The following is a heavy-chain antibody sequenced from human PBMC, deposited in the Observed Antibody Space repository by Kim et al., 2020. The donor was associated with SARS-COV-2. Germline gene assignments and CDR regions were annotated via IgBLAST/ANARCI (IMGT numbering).Heavy chain of an antibody. CDR1: GFTFSSYS. CDR3: ARDSSGWYYFDY. V-gene: IGHV3-21*04. Sequence: GGSLRLSCAASGFTFSSYSMNWVRQAPGKGLEWVSSISSSSSYIYYADSVKGRFTISRDNAKNSLYLQMNSLRAEDTAVYYCARDSSGWYYFDYWGQGTLVTVSS. D-gene: IGHD6-19*01. J-gene: IGHJ4*02. CDR2: ISSSSSYI.